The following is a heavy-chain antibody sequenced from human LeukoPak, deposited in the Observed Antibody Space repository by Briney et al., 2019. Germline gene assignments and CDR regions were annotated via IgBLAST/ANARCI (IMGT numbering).Heavy chain of an antibody. Sequence: GESLKISCKGSGYSFTSYWIVWVRQMPGEGLEWMGIIYPGDSDTRYSPSFQDQITISADKSINTAYLQWSSLKDSDTAMYYCARHPLPRDMAADGNNWFDPWGQGTVVSVSS. V-gene: IGHV5-51*01. CDR2: IYPGDSDT. CDR3: ARHPLPRDMAADGNNWFDP. J-gene: IGHJ5*02. CDR1: GYSFTSYW. D-gene: IGHD6-13*01.